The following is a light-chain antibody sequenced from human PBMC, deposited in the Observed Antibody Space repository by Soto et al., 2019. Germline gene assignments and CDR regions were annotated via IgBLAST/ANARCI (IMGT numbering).Light chain of an antibody. J-gene: IGKJ1*01. CDR3: QQYGSTPMT. Sequence: VVLTQFPGTLSLSPGETATLSCGASQRVSNNFLGWYQQKPGLPPRLLIYDATSRANGIPERFSGRGSGTHFTLAISRPEPEDFAVYYCQQYGSTPMTFGRGTQVEMK. CDR1: QRVSNNF. V-gene: IGKV3D-20*01. CDR2: DAT.